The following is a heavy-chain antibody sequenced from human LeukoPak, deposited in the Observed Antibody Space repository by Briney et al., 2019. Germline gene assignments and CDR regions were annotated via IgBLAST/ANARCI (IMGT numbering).Heavy chain of an antibody. J-gene: IGHJ4*02. V-gene: IGHV1-2*02. CDR2: VSPSSGGT. CDR3: AIRRRSGWPFDF. CDR1: GYTFTHYY. Sequence: ASVEVSCKASGYTFTHYYIRWVRQAPGQGLEWMGWVSPSSGGTLYAQEFQGRVTLTRDTSISTAYMELSSLRSDDTAVYFCAIRRRSGWPFDFWGEESLVTVSS. D-gene: IGHD6-19*01.